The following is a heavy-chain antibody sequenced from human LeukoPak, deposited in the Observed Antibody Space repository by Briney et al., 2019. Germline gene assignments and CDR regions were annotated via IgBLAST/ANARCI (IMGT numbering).Heavy chain of an antibody. J-gene: IGHJ4*02. CDR2: IPGSGGNT. D-gene: IGHD3-9*01. CDR1: GFTFSNYA. V-gene: IGHV3-23*01. CDR3: AKWGDYDVLTGYYVSDY. Sequence: GGSLRLSCAVSGFTFSNYAMSWVRHAPGKGLGWVSAIPGSGGNTYYADSVKGRFTISRDNSKNTVFLQMNSLRAEDTAVYYCAKWGDYDVLTGYYVSDYWGQGTLVTVSS.